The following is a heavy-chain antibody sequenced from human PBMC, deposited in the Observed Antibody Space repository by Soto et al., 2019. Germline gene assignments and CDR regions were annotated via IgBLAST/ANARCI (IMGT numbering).Heavy chain of an antibody. CDR2: IYYSGST. V-gene: IGHV4-59*01. CDR1: GGSISSYY. CDR3: ARCRGYFDY. D-gene: IGHD2-15*01. Sequence: SETLSLTCTVSGGSISSYYWSWIRQPPGKGLEWIGYIYYSGSTNYNPSLKSRVTISVDTSKNQFSLKLSSVTAADTAVYYCARCRGYFDYWGQGTLVTVSS. J-gene: IGHJ4*02.